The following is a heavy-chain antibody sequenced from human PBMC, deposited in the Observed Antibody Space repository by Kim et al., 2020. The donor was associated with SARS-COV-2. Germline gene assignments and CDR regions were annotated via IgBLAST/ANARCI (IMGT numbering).Heavy chain of an antibody. CDR1: GFTFSRRA. Sequence: GGSLRLSCAASGFTFSRRAMSWVRQVPGKGLEWIASVNNNNNPYYADSVKGRFTVSRDNTKDTFYLQMNSLRVDDTALYYCAKDHPSSGWPTFDSWDQGTLVAVSS. CDR2: VNNNNNP. D-gene: IGHD6-19*01. J-gene: IGHJ4*02. V-gene: IGHV3-23*05. CDR3: AKDHPSSGWPTFDS.